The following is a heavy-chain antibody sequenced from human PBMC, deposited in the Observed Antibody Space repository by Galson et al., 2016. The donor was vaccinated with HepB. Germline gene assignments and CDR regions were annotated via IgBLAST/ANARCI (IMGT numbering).Heavy chain of an antibody. V-gene: IGHV3-48*04. Sequence: SLRLSCAASGATFGSHSMHWVRQAPGKGLEWVSYISFSGSTVQYADSVKGRFIISRDNAKNSLYLQMNSLRVDDTAVYYCARDLPGDYNGMDVWGRGTPVFVSS. J-gene: IGHJ2*01. CDR3: ARDLPGDYNGMDV. D-gene: IGHD4-23*01. CDR2: ISFSGSTV. CDR1: GATFGSHS.